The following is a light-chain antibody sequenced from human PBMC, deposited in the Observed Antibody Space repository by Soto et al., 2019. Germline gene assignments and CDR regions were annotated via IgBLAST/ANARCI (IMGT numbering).Light chain of an antibody. CDR3: QQHQTYST. CDR2: KAS. V-gene: IGKV1-5*03. CDR1: QTISSW. J-gene: IGKJ1*01. Sequence: DIQMTQPPSTLSGSVGDRVTITCRASQTISSWLAWYQQKPGKAPKLLIYKASSLESGVPSRFSGSGSGTEFTLTISSLQPDDFATYYCQQHQTYSTFGQGTKVDIK.